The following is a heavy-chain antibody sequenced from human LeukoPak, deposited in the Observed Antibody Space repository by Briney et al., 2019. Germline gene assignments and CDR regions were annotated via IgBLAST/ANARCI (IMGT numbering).Heavy chain of an antibody. V-gene: IGHV4-31*03. CDR2: IYYSGST. D-gene: IGHD6-19*01. CDR1: GGSISSGGYY. CDR3: ARPLSGGYSSGHFDY. J-gene: IGHJ4*02. Sequence: SETLSLTCTVSGGSISSGGYYWSWIRQHPGKGLEWIGYIYYSGSTYYNPSLKSRVTISVDTSKNQFSLKLSSVTAADTAVYYCARPLSGGYSSGHFDYWGQGTLVTVAS.